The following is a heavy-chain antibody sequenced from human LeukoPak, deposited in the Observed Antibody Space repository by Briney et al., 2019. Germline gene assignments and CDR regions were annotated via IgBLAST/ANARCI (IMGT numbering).Heavy chain of an antibody. CDR1: GFTFSSYS. V-gene: IGHV3-21*01. CDR2: ISSSSSYI. D-gene: IGHD6-19*01. J-gene: IGHJ4*02. Sequence: GGSLRLSCAASGFTFSSYSMNWVRQAPGKGLEWVSSISSSSSYIYYADSVKGRFTISRDNAKNSLYLQMNSLRAEDTAVYYCARLGPDYSSGWYYYWGQGTLVTVSS. CDR3: ARLGPDYSSGWYYY.